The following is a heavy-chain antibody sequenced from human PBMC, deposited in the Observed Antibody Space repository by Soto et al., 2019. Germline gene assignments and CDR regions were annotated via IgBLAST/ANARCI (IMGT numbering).Heavy chain of an antibody. V-gene: IGHV3-48*02. CDR1: GFTFSSYS. J-gene: IGHJ4*02. CDR3: ARAYGLPAALVDY. Sequence: GGSLRLSCAASGFTFSSYSMNWVRQAPGKGLEWVSYISSSSSTIYYADSVKGRFTISXGXXXXSXYXQXXXLRDXDTAVYYFARAYGLPAALVDYRGRRSMVSVSS. CDR2: ISSSSSTI. D-gene: IGHD2-15*01.